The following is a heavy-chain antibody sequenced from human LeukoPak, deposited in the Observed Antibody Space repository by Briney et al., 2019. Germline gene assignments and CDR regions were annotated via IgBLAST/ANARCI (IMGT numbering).Heavy chain of an antibody. CDR3: ARVVGYYMDV. V-gene: IGHV3-21*01. Sequence: GGSLRLSCAASGFTFSSCSMTWVRQAPGKGLEWVSTISSSSTYIYYEDSVKGRFTISRDNAKNSLYLQMNSLRAEDTAVYYCARVVGYYMDVWGKGTTVTVSS. J-gene: IGHJ6*03. CDR2: ISSSSTYI. CDR1: GFTFSSCS.